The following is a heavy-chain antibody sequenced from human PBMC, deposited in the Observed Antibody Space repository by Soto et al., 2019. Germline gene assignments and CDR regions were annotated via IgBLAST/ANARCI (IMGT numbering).Heavy chain of an antibody. Sequence: PSETLSLTCTVSGGSIRSCDYYWSWIRQYPGKGLEWMGYIYYSGSTYYNPSLKSRVTISADTSENQFSLRLSSVTAADTAVYYCARVSYDTVWGSYRWYYFDFWGQGTLVTVSS. CDR3: ARVSYDTVWGSYRWYYFDF. J-gene: IGHJ4*02. V-gene: IGHV4-31*03. CDR1: GGSIRSCDYY. D-gene: IGHD3-16*02. CDR2: IYYSGST.